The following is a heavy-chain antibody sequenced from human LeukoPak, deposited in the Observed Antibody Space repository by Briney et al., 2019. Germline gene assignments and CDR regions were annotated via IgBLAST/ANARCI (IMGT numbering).Heavy chain of an antibody. J-gene: IGHJ4*02. V-gene: IGHV3-30*04. CDR3: ARVYLERLTAGYFDH. Sequence: GGSLRLSCAASGFTFSTYAMNWVRQAPGKGLEWVAVISDDGRHNYYADSVKGRFTISRDNSKSTLYLQMNSLRDDDSAAYFCARVYLERLTAGYFDHWGQGTQVAVSP. CDR2: ISDDGRHN. CDR1: GFTFSTYA. D-gene: IGHD2-8*01.